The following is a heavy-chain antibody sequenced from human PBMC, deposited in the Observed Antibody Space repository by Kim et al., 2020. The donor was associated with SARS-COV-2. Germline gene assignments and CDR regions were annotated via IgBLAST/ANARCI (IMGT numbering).Heavy chain of an antibody. CDR2: MNPNSGNT. V-gene: IGHV1-8*01. J-gene: IGHJ6*01. CDR3: ARGYPQESWWSGSYYYYYGMDV. CDR1: GYTFTSYD. Sequence: ASVKVSCKASGYTFTSYDINWVRQATGQGLEWMGWMNPNSGNTGYAQKFQGRVTMTRNTSISTAYMELSSLRSEDTAVYYCARGYPQESWWSGSYYYYYGMDVWGQGTTVTVSS. D-gene: IGHD3-10*01.